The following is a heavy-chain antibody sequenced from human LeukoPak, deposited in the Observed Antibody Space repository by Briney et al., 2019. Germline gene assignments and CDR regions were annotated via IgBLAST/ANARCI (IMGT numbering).Heavy chain of an antibody. CDR1: GGSISSYY. CDR3: ASSVVAGTQIDY. V-gene: IGHV4-59*01. Sequence: PSETLSLTCTVSGGSISSYYWSWIRQPPGKGLDWIGYIYYSGSTNYNPSLKSRVTISVDTSKNQFSLKLSSVTAADTAVYYCASSVVAGTQIDYWGQGTLVTVSS. D-gene: IGHD6-19*01. CDR2: IYYSGST. J-gene: IGHJ4*02.